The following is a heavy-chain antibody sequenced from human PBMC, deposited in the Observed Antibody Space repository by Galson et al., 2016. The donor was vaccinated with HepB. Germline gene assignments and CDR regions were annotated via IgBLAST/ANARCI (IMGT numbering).Heavy chain of an antibody. CDR3: ARTMMTEYGLDV. CDR1: GYIFTAYW. CDR2: IYPDDSDS. D-gene: IGHD3-16*01. V-gene: IGHV5-51*01. Sequence: QSGAEVKKPGESLKISCEASGYIFTAYWIGWVRQMPGKGLEWMGIIYPDDSDSRYSPSFQGQVTISVDKSLSTAYLQWSSLKASDTAMYYCARTMMTEYGLDVWGQGTTVTVSS. J-gene: IGHJ6*02.